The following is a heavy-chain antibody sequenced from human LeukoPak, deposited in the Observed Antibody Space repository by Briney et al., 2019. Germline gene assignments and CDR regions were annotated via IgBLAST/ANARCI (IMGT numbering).Heavy chain of an antibody. V-gene: IGHV3-7*01. CDR1: GFTFSSYA. CDR2: IKQDGNEK. CDR3: ARVHWYNWFDP. Sequence: GGSLRLSCAASGFTFSSYAMSWVRQAPGKGLEWVANIKQDGNEKYYVDSVKGRFTISRDNAKNSLYLQMNSLRAEDTAVYYCARVHWYNWFDPWGQGTLVTVSA. D-gene: IGHD2-8*02. J-gene: IGHJ5*02.